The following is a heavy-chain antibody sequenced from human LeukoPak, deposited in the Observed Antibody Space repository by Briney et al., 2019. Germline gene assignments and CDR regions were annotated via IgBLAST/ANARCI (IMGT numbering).Heavy chain of an antibody. CDR1: GFTFSSYA. J-gene: IGHJ4*02. CDR2: ISYDGSNK. CDR3: ARDQSPYYYDSSGPFDY. V-gene: IGHV3-30-3*01. Sequence: GGSLRLSCAASGFTFSSYAMHWVRQAPGKGLEWVAVISYDGSNKYYADSVKGRFTISRDNSKNTLYLQMNSLRAEDTAVYYCARDQSPYYYDSSGPFDYWGQGTLVTVSS. D-gene: IGHD3-22*01.